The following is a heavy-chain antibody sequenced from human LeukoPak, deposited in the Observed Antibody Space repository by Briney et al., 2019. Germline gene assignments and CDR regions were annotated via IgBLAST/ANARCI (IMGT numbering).Heavy chain of an antibody. V-gene: IGHV4-34*01. D-gene: IGHD3-22*01. CDR3: ARSHYYDSSGSHNNWFDP. J-gene: IGHJ5*02. CDR1: GGSFSGYY. CDR2: INHSGST. Sequence: PSETLSLTCAVYGGSFSGYYWSWIRQPPGKGLEWIGEINHSGSTNYNPSLKSRVTISVDTSRNQFSLKLSSVTAADTAVFFCARSHYYDSSGSHNNWFDPWGQGTLVTVSS.